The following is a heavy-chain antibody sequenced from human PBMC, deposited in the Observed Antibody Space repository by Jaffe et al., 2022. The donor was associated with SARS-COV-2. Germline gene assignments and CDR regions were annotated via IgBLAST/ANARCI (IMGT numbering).Heavy chain of an antibody. CDR2: IQQYGGER. J-gene: IGHJ4*02. CDR1: GFTFSRYW. D-gene: IGHD3-16*02. CDR3: ARGDTTSRY. V-gene: IGHV3-7*01. Sequence: EVQLVESGGALVQPGGSLRLSCVGSGFTFSRYWMTWVRQAPGKGLEWLANIQQYGGERYYVDSVKGRFSISRDNANNSLYLHMSRLRVEDTAVYYCARGDTTSRYWGQGTLVTVSS.